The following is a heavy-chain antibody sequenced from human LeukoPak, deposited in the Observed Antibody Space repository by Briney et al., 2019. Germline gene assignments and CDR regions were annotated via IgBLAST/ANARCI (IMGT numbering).Heavy chain of an antibody. V-gene: IGHV3-53*01. CDR3: ARIEWERLGRAFDI. D-gene: IGHD1-26*01. Sequence: GGSLRLSCAASGFTVSDNYMTWVRQAPGKGLEWVSSIYSAGATHYAESVKGRFTISRDNSKNTLYLQMNSLRAEDMAVYYCARIEWERLGRAFDIWGQGTMVAVSS. J-gene: IGHJ3*02. CDR2: IYSAGAT. CDR1: GFTVSDNY.